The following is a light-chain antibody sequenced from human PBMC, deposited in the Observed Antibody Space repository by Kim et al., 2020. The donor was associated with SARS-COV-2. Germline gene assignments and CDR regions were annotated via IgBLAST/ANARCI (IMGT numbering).Light chain of an antibody. CDR3: QVCDGDSDHYV. Sequence: KEGPIPWGGNDIGNRNAHWYQLRPGQPPGLVISSVNDRPSGIRERCSGSNSGNTATRTLSRVGAGDEADYFCQVCDGDSDHYVFGAGTKVTVL. J-gene: IGLJ1*01. V-gene: IGLV3-21*04. CDR2: SVN. CDR1: DIGNRN.